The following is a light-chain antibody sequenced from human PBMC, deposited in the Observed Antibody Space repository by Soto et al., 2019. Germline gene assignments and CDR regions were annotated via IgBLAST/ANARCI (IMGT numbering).Light chain of an antibody. J-gene: IGKJ2*01. CDR1: QSVSSN. CDR3: QQHNNWPHT. CDR2: GAS. V-gene: IGKV3-15*01. Sequence: EIVMTQSPATLSVSPGERATLSCRASQSVSSNLAWYQQKPGQAPRLLIFGASTRATAIPARFSGSGSGTEFALTISSLQSEDFAVYYCQQHNNWPHTFGQGTKLEIK.